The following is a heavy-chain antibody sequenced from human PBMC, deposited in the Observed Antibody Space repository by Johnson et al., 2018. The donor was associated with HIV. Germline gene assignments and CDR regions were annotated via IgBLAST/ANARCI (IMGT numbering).Heavy chain of an antibody. J-gene: IGHJ3*02. Sequence: VQLVESGGGLVQPGRSLRLSCAASGFTFDDYAMHWVRQAPGKGLEWVSGISWNSGSIGYADSVKGRFTISRDNAKKSLYLQMNSLRAEDTAVYYCARVTTMIVVVFAFDIWGQGTMVTVSS. CDR3: ARVTTMIVVVFAFDI. CDR1: GFTFDDYA. D-gene: IGHD3-22*01. CDR2: ISWNSGSI. V-gene: IGHV3-9*01.